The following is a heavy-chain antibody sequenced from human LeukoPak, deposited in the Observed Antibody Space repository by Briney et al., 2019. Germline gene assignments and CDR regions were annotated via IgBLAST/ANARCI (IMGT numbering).Heavy chain of an antibody. CDR1: GYSISSGYY. CDR3: ARQTGSGLFILP. V-gene: IGHV4-38-2*02. D-gene: IGHD3/OR15-3a*01. J-gene: IGHJ4*02. Sequence: TASETLSLTCTVSGYSISSGYYWGWIRQPPGKGLEWIGSIYHSGSTNYNPSLKSRVTISVGTSKNQFSLRLTSVTAADTAVYYCARQTGSGLFILPGGQGTLVAVSS. CDR2: IYHSGST.